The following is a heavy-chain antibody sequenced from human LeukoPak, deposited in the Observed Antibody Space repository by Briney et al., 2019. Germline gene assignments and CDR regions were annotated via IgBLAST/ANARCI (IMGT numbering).Heavy chain of an antibody. J-gene: IGHJ4*02. CDR1: GFTFSSYS. CDR3: ASGLIAAAVRDY. CDR2: ISSSSSYI. V-gene: IGHV3-21*01. D-gene: IGHD6-13*01. Sequence: GGSLRLSXAASGFTFSSYSMNWVRQSPGKGLEWLSSISSSSSYIYYADSVKGRFTISRDNAKNSLYLQMNSLRAEDTAVYYCASGLIAAAVRDYWGQGTLVTVSS.